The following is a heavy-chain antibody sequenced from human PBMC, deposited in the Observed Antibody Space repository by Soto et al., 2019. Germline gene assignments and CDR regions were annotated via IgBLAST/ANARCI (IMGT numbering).Heavy chain of an antibody. J-gene: IGHJ6*02. CDR3: ARDTLMPIVLMVYAASEGYGMDV. Sequence: QVQLVQSGAEVKKPGASVKVSCKASGYTFTSYGISWVRQAPGQGLGWMGWISAYNGNTNYAQKLQGRVTMTTDTSTSTAYMELRSLRSDDTAVYYCARDTLMPIVLMVYAASEGYGMDVWGQGTTVTVSS. CDR1: GYTFTSYG. V-gene: IGHV1-18*04. D-gene: IGHD2-8*01. CDR2: ISAYNGNT.